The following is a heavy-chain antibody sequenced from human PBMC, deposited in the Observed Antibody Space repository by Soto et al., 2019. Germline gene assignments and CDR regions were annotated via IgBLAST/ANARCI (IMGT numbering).Heavy chain of an antibody. CDR3: AKVRGIVPDFWSGYPEGGAMDV. D-gene: IGHD3-3*01. J-gene: IGHJ6*03. CDR2: ISGSGGST. Sequence: GGSLRLSCAASGFTFSSYAMSWVRQAPGKGLEWVSAISGSGGSTYYADSVKGRFTISRDNSKNTLYLQMNSLRAEDTAVYYCAKVRGIVPDFWSGYPEGGAMDVWGKGTTVTVSS. V-gene: IGHV3-23*01. CDR1: GFTFSSYA.